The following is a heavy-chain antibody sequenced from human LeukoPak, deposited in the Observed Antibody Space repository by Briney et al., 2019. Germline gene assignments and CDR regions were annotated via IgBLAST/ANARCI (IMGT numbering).Heavy chain of an antibody. CDR3: ARDGASWRASLITFYYDAMDV. CDR1: GYTFINYG. D-gene: IGHD3-10*01. J-gene: IGHJ6*02. Sequence: ASVRVSCKASGYTFINYGISWVRQAPGQGLEWMGWISVYNGDTNYEQKFQGRVTMTTDTSTNTAYMELRSLRSDDTAVYYCARDGASWRASLITFYYDAMDVWGQGTTVTVSS. CDR2: ISVYNGDT. V-gene: IGHV1-18*01.